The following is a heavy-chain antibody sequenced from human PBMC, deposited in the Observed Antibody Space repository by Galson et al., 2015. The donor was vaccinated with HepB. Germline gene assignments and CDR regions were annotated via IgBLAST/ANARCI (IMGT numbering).Heavy chain of an antibody. CDR3: ARAMSTAYCGGDCYPELDY. J-gene: IGHJ4*02. CDR2: IIPILGIA. CDR1: GGTFSSYT. Sequence: SVKVSCKASGGTFSSYTISWVRQAPGQGLEWMGRIIPILGIANYAQKFQGRVTITADKSTSTAYMELSSLRSEDTAVYYCARAMSTAYCGGDCYPELDYWGQGTLVTVSS. V-gene: IGHV1-69*02. D-gene: IGHD2-21*02.